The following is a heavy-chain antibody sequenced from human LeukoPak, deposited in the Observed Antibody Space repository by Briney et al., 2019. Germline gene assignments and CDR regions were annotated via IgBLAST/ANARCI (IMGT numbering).Heavy chain of an antibody. CDR3: ARGRSGSYYGKNNYYFDY. Sequence: SETLSLTCTVSGGSISSYHWSWIRQPPGKGLEWIGYIYYSGSTNYNPSLKSRVTIAVDTSKNQFSLKLSSVTAADTAVYYCARGRSGSYYGKNNYYFDYWGQGTLVTVSS. CDR1: GGSISSYH. V-gene: IGHV4-59*01. CDR2: IYYSGST. J-gene: IGHJ4*02. D-gene: IGHD1-26*01.